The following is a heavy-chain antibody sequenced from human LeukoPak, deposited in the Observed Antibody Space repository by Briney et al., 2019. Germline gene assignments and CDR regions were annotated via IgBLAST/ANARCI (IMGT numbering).Heavy chain of an antibody. CDR1: GFTFSSFP. V-gene: IGHV3-20*04. CDR2: TNWDGAST. Sequence: GGSLRLSCEASGFTFSSFPMTWVRQAPGKGLEWVSGTNWDGASTGYADSVKGRFTISRDNVKNFLYLQMNSLRVEDTAFYFCGRVYCSTTSCYDYYDYYMDVWGKGTTVTVSS. D-gene: IGHD2-2*01. CDR3: GRVYCSTTSCYDYYDYYMDV. J-gene: IGHJ6*03.